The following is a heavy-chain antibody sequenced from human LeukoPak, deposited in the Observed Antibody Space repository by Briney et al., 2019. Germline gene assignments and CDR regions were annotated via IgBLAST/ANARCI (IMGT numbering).Heavy chain of an antibody. V-gene: IGHV4-30-4*01. Sequence: SQTLSLTCTVSGGSISSGDYYWSWIRQPPGKGLEWIGYIYYSGSTYYNPSLKSRVTISVDTSKNQFSLKLSSVTAADTGVYHCAGNPGLWWGDFDYWGQGTLVTVSS. CDR2: IYYSGST. CDR3: AGNPGLWWGDFDY. D-gene: IGHD2-21*01. CDR1: GGSISSGDYY. J-gene: IGHJ4*02.